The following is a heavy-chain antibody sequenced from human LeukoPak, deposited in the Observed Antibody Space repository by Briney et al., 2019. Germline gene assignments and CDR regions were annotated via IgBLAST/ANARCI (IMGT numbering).Heavy chain of an antibody. D-gene: IGHD6-13*01. Sequence: PSGTLSLTCAVSGGSISSSNWWSWVRQPPGKGLEWIGSIYYSGSTYYNPSLKSRVTISVDTSKNQFSLKLSSVTAADTAVYYCARTPYIAAAGTDAFDIWGQGTMVTVSS. CDR3: ARTPYIAAAGTDAFDI. J-gene: IGHJ3*02. V-gene: IGHV4-4*02. CDR1: GGSISSSNW. CDR2: IYYSGST.